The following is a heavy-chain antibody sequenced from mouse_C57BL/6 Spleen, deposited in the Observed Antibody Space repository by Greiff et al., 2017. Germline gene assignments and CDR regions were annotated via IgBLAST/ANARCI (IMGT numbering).Heavy chain of an antibody. CDR2: IYPGDGDT. CDR3: ASEGLPYYFDY. CDR1: GYAFSSSW. D-gene: IGHD2-4*01. Sequence: QVQLKQSGPELVKPGASVKISCKASGYAFSSSWMNWVKQRPGKGLEWIGRIYPGDGDTNYNGKFKGKATLTADKSSSTAYMQLSSLTSEDSAVYFCASEGLPYYFDYWGQGTTLTVSS. J-gene: IGHJ2*01. V-gene: IGHV1-82*01.